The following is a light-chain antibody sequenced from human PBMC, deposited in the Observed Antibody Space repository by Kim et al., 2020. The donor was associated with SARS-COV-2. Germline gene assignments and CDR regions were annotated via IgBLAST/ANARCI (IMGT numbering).Light chain of an antibody. CDR3: QTWGTGILV. CDR2: LNSDGSH. Sequence: SVNPTCTLSSGHSRFAIAWHQQQPEKGPRFLMKLNSDGSHTKGDGIPDRFSGSSSGTERYLTISRLQSEDEADYYCQTWGTGILVFGGGTQLTVL. CDR1: SGHSRFA. J-gene: IGLJ3*02. V-gene: IGLV4-69*01.